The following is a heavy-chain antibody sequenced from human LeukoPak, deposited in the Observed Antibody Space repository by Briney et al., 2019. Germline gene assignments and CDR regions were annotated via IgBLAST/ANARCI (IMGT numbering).Heavy chain of an antibody. D-gene: IGHD3-22*01. CDR3: AKGPGRGDYDSSGRIDY. V-gene: IGHV3-30*18. CDR1: GFTFSSYG. J-gene: IGHJ4*02. Sequence: GGSLRLSCAASGFTFSSYGMHWVRQAPGKGLEWVAVISYDGSNKYYADSVKGRFTISRDNSKNTLYPQMNSLRAEDTAVYYCAKGPGRGDYDSSGRIDYWGQGTLVTVSS. CDR2: ISYDGSNK.